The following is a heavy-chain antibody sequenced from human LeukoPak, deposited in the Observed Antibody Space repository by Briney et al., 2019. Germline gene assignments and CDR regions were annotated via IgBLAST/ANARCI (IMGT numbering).Heavy chain of an antibody. CDR1: GFAFNDYA. CDR2: TSGSGVTI. V-gene: IGHV3-23*01. D-gene: IGHD2-2*01. Sequence: GGSLRLSCAASGFAFNDYALGWVRQAPGSGLEWVSSTSGSGVTIYYADSVKGRFTISRDNSKDTLYLQMNSLRVEDTAVYYCVRGCTSASCQGYFDYWGQGTLVTVSS. J-gene: IGHJ4*02. CDR3: VRGCTSASCQGYFDY.